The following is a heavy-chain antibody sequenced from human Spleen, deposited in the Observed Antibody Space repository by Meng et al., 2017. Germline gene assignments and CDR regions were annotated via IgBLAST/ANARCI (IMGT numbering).Heavy chain of an antibody. J-gene: IGHJ6*02. Sequence: LRLSCTVSGGSISTGGYYWSWIRQHPGKGLEWIGYIYYSGSTYYNPSLKSRITISVDTSKNQFSLKLSSVTAADTAVYYCARMARRDGYNYYYYNGMDVWGQGTTVTVSS. CDR3: ARMARRDGYNYYYYNGMDV. CDR2: IYYSGST. V-gene: IGHV4-31*03. CDR1: GGSISTGGYY. D-gene: IGHD5-24*01.